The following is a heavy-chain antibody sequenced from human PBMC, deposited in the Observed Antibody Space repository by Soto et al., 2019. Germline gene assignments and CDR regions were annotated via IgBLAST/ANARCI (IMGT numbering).Heavy chain of an antibody. J-gene: IGHJ4*02. CDR2: INHSGST. CDR3: ARAQQKQWELRN. D-gene: IGHD1-26*01. CDR1: GGSFSGYY. V-gene: IGHV4-34*01. Sequence: SETLSLTCAVYGGSFSGYYWSWIRQPPGKGLEWIGEINHSGSTNYNPSLKSRVTISVDTSKNQFSLKLSSVTAADTAVYYCARAQQKQWELRNWGQGTLVTVSS.